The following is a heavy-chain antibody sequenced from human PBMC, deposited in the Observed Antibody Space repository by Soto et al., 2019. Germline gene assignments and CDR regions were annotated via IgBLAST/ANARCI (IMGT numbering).Heavy chain of an antibody. J-gene: IGHJ5*02. D-gene: IGHD2-15*01. CDR2: MSYDGSNK. V-gene: IGHV3-30-3*01. CDR1: VFTFSSYA. CDR3: ARDFDRYCSGGSCSNGWFDP. Sequence: VGSLRLSCAASVFTFSSYAMHCVRQSPGKWLEWVAVMSYDGSNKYYADSVKGRFTISRDNSKNTLYLQMNRLRAEDTAVYYCARDFDRYCSGGSCSNGWFDPWGQGTQVTV.